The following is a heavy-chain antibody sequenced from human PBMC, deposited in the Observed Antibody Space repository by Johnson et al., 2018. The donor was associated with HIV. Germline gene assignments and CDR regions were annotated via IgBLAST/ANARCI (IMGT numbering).Heavy chain of an antibody. CDR1: GFTVTNYH. V-gene: IGHV3-66*02. J-gene: IGHJ3*02. Sequence: VQLVESGGGLAQPGGSLRLSCAASGFTVTNYHMSWVRQAPGKGLEWVSVVYGGASKYYADSVKGRFTISGDTSKNTLYLKMNSLRAGDTAVYFCSKEVIWGQGTMVTVSS. CDR3: SKEVI. CDR2: VYGGASK.